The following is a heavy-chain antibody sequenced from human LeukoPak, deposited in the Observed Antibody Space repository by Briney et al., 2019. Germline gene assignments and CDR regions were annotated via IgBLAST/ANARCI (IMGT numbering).Heavy chain of an antibody. CDR2: IIPIFGTA. D-gene: IGHD6-13*01. V-gene: IGHV1-69*13. J-gene: IGHJ4*02. CDR1: GGTFSSYA. CDR3: ARGGIAAAGSFDY. Sequence: ASVKVFCKASGGTFSSYAISWVRQAPGQGLEWMGGIIPIFGTANYAQKFQGRVTITADESTSTAYMELSSLRSEDTAVYYCARGGIAAAGSFDYWGQGTLVTVSS.